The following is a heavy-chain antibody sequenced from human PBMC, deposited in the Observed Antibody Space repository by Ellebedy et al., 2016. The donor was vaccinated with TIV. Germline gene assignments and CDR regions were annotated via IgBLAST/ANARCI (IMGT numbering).Heavy chain of an antibody. D-gene: IGHD3-10*01. CDR3: AKPRSTLGLGATSRAFDV. CDR1: GFTFKNYA. CDR2: IGSDSGGV. J-gene: IGHJ3*01. Sequence: GGSLRLXXAASGFTFKNYAMVWVRQAPGKGLAWVSVIGSDSGGVQYADSVKGRFIISRDNSKGTLFLQMDRLTVEDTGVYYCAKPRSTLGLGATSRAFDVWGQGTKVTVSS. V-gene: IGHV3-23*01.